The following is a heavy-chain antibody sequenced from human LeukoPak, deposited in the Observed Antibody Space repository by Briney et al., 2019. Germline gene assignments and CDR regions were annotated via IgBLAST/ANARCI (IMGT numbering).Heavy chain of an antibody. J-gene: IGHJ4*02. CDR1: RFTFSYG. V-gene: IGHV3-30*03. CDR2: VSYDGSSK. Sequence: GGCLRLSCAGSRFTFSYGIHWVRQAPGKGLEWVAVVSYDGSSKYADSVKGRFTISRDNSKNTLYLQMNSLRAEDTAVYYCARRAGAYSHPYDYWGQGTLVTVSS. CDR3: ARRAGAYSHPYDY. D-gene: IGHD4/OR15-4a*01.